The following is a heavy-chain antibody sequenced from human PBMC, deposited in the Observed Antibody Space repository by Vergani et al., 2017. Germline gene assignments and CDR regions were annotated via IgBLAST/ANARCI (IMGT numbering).Heavy chain of an antibody. V-gene: IGHV3-23*01. CDR3: GRGRDNYN. Sequence: EVQLLQSEGAVVQPGGSLRLSCVASGFTFSSYAMSWVREGHRQGLDWVSSIKNTGYSTHYADSRKGRFTISRDNSKNTLYLQMNSLSVEDTDVYYCGRGRDNYNWGQGTLVIVSS. CDR1: GFTFSSYA. CDR2: IKNTGYST. D-gene: IGHD1-1*01. J-gene: IGHJ4*02.